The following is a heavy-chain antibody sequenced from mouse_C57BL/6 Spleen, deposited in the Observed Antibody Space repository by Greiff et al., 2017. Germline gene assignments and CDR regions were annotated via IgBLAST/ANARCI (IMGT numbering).Heavy chain of an antibody. Sequence: QVQLKQSGAELVKPGASVKLSCKASGYTFTEYTIHWVKQRSGQGLEWIGWFYPGSGSIKYNEKFKDKATLTADKSSSTAYMELSRLTSEDSAVYFCARHGGITTVFDYWGQGTTLTVSS. D-gene: IGHD1-1*01. V-gene: IGHV1-62-2*01. J-gene: IGHJ2*01. CDR1: GYTFTEYT. CDR2: FYPGSGSI. CDR3: ARHGGITTVFDY.